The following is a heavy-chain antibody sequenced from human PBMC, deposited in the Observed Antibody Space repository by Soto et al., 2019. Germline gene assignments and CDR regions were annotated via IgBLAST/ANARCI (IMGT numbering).Heavy chain of an antibody. Sequence: QVQLVQSGAEVKEPGASVKVSCRASGYTFTNYAIHWVRQAPGQRLEWMGWLNPGNGNTKYPQKFQGRVTITRDTSASTAYMFLSSLRSEDTAVYDCARDQGIPYCGGDCYSGCYFDLWGRGTLVTVSS. CDR3: ARDQGIPYCGGDCYSGCYFDL. D-gene: IGHD2-21*01. CDR2: LNPGNGNT. V-gene: IGHV1-3*01. CDR1: GYTFTNYA. J-gene: IGHJ2*01.